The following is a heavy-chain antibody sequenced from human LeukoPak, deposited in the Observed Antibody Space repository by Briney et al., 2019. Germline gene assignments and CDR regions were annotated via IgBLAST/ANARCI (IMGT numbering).Heavy chain of an antibody. CDR1: GFTFSNSW. D-gene: IGHD2-2*01. CDR2: IKCDGSEK. V-gene: IGHV3-52*01. J-gene: IGHJ3*02. CDR3: VRGVGSSTSCYVRAFDI. Sequence: GGSLSFSCAASGFTFSNSWLHWFCQAPGKGLKWVADIKCDGSEKCYVDSVKGRLTISRDNAKNSLYLQVNSLRAEDMTVYYCVRGVGSSTSCYVRAFDIWGQGTMVTVSS.